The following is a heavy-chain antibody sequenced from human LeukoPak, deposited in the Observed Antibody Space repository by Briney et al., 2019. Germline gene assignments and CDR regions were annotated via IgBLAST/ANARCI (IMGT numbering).Heavy chain of an antibody. J-gene: IGHJ6*02. V-gene: IGHV3-11*03. CDR1: GFTFSDYY. CDR3: AKYSSSSNYYYGMDV. D-gene: IGHD6-13*01. Sequence: GGSLRLSCAASGFTFSDYYMNWIRQAPGKGLEWVSYISSSSYTNYADSVKGRFTISRDNAKNSLYLQMNSLRVEDTAVYYCAKYSSSSNYYYGMDVWGQGTTVTVSS. CDR2: ISSSSYT.